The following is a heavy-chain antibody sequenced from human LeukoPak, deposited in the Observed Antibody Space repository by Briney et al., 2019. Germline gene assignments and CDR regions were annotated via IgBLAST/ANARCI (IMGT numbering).Heavy chain of an antibody. D-gene: IGHD6-13*01. J-gene: IGHJ4*02. CDR2: IYYSGST. CDR3: AAYSSSWYYFDY. V-gene: IGHV4-59*01. CDR1: GGSISSYY. Sequence: SETLSLTCTVSGGSISSYYWSWIRQPPGKGLEWIGYIYYSGSTNYNPSLKSRVTISVDTSKNQFSLKLSSVTAADTAVYYCAAYSSSWYYFDYWGQGTLVTVSS.